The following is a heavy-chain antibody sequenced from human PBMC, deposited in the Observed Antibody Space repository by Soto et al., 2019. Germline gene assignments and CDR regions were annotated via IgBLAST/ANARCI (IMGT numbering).Heavy chain of an antibody. CDR2: IIPMFGTA. CDR1: GGTFSTYA. CDR3: TSGLERWRRGTNAGYSG. D-gene: IGHD1-1*01. V-gene: IGHV1-69*12. Sequence: QVQLVQSGAEVKKPESSVKVSCKAPGGTFSTYAISWVRQAPGHGLEWMGGIIPMFGTANYTKRFQDRVAITADEYTIPVYMGLCRLRSEDTAVYFCTSGLERWRRGTNAGYSGWGQGNRVTVSS. J-gene: IGHJ4*02.